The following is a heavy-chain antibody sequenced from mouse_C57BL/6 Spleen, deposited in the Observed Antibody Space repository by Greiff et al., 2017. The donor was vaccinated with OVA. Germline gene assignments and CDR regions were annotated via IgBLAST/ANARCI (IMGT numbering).Heavy chain of an antibody. CDR2: INPSNGGT. J-gene: IGHJ4*01. Sequence: VQLQQPGTELVKPGASVKLSSKASGYTFTSYWMHWVKQRPGQGLEWIGNINPSNGGTNYNEKFKSKATLTVDKSSSTAYMQLSSLTSEDSAVYYCAREFRTVVATDYAMDYWGQGTSVTVSS. V-gene: IGHV1-53*01. CDR3: AREFRTVVATDYAMDY. D-gene: IGHD1-1*01. CDR1: GYTFTSYW.